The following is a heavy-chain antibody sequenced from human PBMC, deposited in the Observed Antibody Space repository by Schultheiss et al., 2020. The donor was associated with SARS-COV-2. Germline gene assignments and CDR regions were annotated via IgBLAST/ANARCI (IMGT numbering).Heavy chain of an antibody. Sequence: GGSLRLSCAASGFTFDDYAMHWVRQAPGKGLEWVSYISSSGSIIIYYADSVKGRFTISRDNAKNSLYLQMNSLRAEDTAVYYCAGATADDILTGYYRGDYYYGMDVWGQGTTVTVSS. V-gene: IGHV3-11*01. J-gene: IGHJ6*02. CDR3: AGATADDILTGYYRGDYYYGMDV. CDR2: ISSSGSIII. CDR1: GFTFDDYA. D-gene: IGHD3-9*01.